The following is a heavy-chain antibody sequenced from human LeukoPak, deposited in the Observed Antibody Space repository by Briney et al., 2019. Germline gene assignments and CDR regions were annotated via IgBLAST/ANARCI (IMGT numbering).Heavy chain of an antibody. CDR1: GFTFSSYA. CDR2: ISGSGGST. Sequence: GGFLRLSCAASGFTFSSYAMSWVRQAPGKGLEWVSAISGSGGSTYYADSVKGRFTISRDNSKNTLYLQMNSLRAGDTAVYYCARVGPGLRPYYFDYWGQGTLVTVSS. J-gene: IGHJ4*02. D-gene: IGHD4-17*01. V-gene: IGHV3-23*01. CDR3: ARVGPGLRPYYFDY.